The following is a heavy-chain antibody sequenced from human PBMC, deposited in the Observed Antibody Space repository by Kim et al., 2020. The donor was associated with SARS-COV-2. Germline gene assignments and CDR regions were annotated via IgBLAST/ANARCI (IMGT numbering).Heavy chain of an antibody. CDR3: ARAGSYCGGDCVFEI. CDR2: IYSSGST. V-gene: IGHV4-59*01. D-gene: IGHD2-21*02. J-gene: IGHJ3*02. CDR1: GGSISTYS. Sequence: SETLSLTCTVSGGSISTYSWNWIRQPPGKGLEWIGYIYSSGSTNYNPSLKSRVTTSVDTSKRQLFLRLSSVTAADTAVYYCARAGSYCGGDCVFEIWGQGTMVTVSS.